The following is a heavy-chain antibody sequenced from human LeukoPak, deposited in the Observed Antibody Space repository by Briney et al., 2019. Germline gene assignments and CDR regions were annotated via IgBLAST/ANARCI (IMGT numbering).Heavy chain of an antibody. CDR1: VFTFSNAW. D-gene: IGHD3-9*01. J-gene: IGHJ6*02. V-gene: IGHV3-15*01. CDR2: IKSKTDGGTT. CDR3: TTGLRLVLGRYYYYYGMDV. Sequence: GGSLRLSCAASVFTFSNAWMSWVRQAPGKGLEWVGHIKSKTDGGTTDYAAPVKGRLTISRDDSKHTLYLQMNSLKTEDTAVYYCTTGLRLVLGRYYYYYGMDVWGQGTTVTVSS.